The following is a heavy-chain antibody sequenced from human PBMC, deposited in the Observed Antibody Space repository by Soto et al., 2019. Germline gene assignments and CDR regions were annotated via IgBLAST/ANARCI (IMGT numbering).Heavy chain of an antibody. Sequence: ASVKVSCKASGYTFTSYYMHWVRQAPGQGLEWMGIINPSGGRTSYAQKFQGRVTMTRDTSTSTVYMELSSLRSEDTAVYYCARAYGSGSYGYGMDVWGQGTTVTVSS. CDR1: GYTFTSYY. V-gene: IGHV1-46*01. CDR2: INPSGGRT. CDR3: ARAYGSGSYGYGMDV. D-gene: IGHD3-10*01. J-gene: IGHJ6*02.